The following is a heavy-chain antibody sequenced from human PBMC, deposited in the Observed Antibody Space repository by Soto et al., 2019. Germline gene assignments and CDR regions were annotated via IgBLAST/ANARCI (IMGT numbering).Heavy chain of an antibody. CDR3: ACSRRPARLGPKGAIDY. Sequence: GGSLRLSCATSGFTFSNYWMHWVRQVPGRGLVCVSRIDTDGSTTSYADFAKGRFTISRDNAKSTLSLQMNSLRAEDTAIYYCACSRRPARLGPKGAIDYWGQGTLVTVSS. J-gene: IGHJ4*02. CDR2: IDTDGSTT. D-gene: IGHD2-15*01. CDR1: GFTFSNYW. V-gene: IGHV3-74*01.